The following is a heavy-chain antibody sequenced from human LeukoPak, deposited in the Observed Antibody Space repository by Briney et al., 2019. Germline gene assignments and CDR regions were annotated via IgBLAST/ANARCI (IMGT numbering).Heavy chain of an antibody. V-gene: IGHV1-46*01. CDR1: GYTFTSYA. J-gene: IGHJ4*02. CDR2: INPSGGST. CDR3: ARDDGSSWYFGY. Sequence: ASVKVSCKASGYTFTSYAMNWVRQAPGQGLEWMGIINPSGGSTSYAQKFQGRVTMTRDTSTSTVYMELRSLSSEDTAVYYCARDDGSSWYFGYWGQGTLVTVSS. D-gene: IGHD6-13*01.